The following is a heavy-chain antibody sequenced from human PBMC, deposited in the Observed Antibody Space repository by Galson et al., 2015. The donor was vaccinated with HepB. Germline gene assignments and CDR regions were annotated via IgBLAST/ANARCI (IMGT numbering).Heavy chain of an antibody. CDR1: GYTFTSYA. CDR2: INAGNGNT. J-gene: IGHJ3*02. Sequence: SVKVSCKASGYTFTSYAMHWVRQAPGQRLEWMGWINAGNGNTKYSQKFQGRVTITRDTSASTAYMELSSLRSEDTAVYYCARRITMGPGAFDIWGQGTMVTVSS. D-gene: IGHD3-10*01. V-gene: IGHV1-3*01. CDR3: ARRITMGPGAFDI.